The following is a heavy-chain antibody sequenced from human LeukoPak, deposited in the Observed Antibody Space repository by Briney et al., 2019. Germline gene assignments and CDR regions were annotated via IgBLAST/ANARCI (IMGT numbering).Heavy chain of an antibody. V-gene: IGHV4-34*01. J-gene: IGHJ6*03. CDR1: GGSFSGYY. Sequence: SETLSLTCAVYGGSFSGYYWSWIRQPPGKGLERIGEINHSGSTNYNPSLKSRVTISVDTSKNQFSLKLSSVTAADTAVYYCARGLLGYCTNGVCTNYYYMDVWGKGTTVTVSS. CDR3: ARGLLGYCTNGVCTNYYYMDV. D-gene: IGHD2-8*01. CDR2: INHSGST.